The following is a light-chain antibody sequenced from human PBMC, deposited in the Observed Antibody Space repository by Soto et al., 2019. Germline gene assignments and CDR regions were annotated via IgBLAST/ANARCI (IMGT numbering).Light chain of an antibody. J-gene: IGKJ1*01. CDR2: GAS. CDR3: QQSNNWPRT. CDR1: QSVATN. V-gene: IGKV3D-15*01. Sequence: EVVLTQSPATLSVSPGERATLSCRASQSVATNVAWYQQRLGQAPRLLIYGASKRAIGLPARFTGSGSGTDFSLTITSLQSEDFADYYCQQSNNWPRTFGQGTKVEIK.